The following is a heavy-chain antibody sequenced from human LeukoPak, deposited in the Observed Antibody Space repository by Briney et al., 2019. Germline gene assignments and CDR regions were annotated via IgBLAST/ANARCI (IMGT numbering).Heavy chain of an antibody. J-gene: IGHJ4*02. CDR3: AKEGGNSALDY. V-gene: IGHV3-30*18. CDR2: ISYDGSNK. CDR1: GFTFSSYG. Sequence: GSLRLSCAASGFTFSSYGMHWVRQAPGKGLEWVAVISYDGSNKYYADSVKGRFTISRDNSKNTLYLQMNSLRAEDTAVYYCAKEGGNSALDYWGQGTLVTVSS. D-gene: IGHD4-23*01.